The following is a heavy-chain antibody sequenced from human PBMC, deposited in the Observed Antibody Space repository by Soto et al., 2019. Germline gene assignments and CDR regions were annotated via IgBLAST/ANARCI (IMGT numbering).Heavy chain of an antibody. J-gene: IGHJ4*02. D-gene: IGHD6-19*01. CDR3: ARGETGYSSGWPLAFDY. CDR1: GYTFTSYG. CDR2: ISAYNGNT. V-gene: IGHV1-18*01. Sequence: GASVKVSCKASGYTFTSYGISWVRQAPGQGLEWMGWISAYNGNTNYAQKLQGRVTMTTDTSTSTAYMELRSLRSDDTAVYYCARGETGYSSGWPLAFDYWGQGTLVTVSS.